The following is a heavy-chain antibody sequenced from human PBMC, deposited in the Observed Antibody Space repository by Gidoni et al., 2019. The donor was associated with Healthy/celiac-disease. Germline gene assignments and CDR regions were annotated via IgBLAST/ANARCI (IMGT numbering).Heavy chain of an antibody. CDR1: GFTFSSYW. J-gene: IGHJ2*01. V-gene: IGHV3-7*01. CDR2: IKQDGSEK. Sequence: EVQLVESGGGLVQPGGSLRLSCAASGFTFSSYWMSWVRQAPGKGLEWVANIKQDGSEKYYVDSVKGRFTISRDNAKNSLYLQMNSLRAEDTAVYYCAREPEQWLVRYWYFDLWGRGTLVTVSS. CDR3: AREPEQWLVRYWYFDL. D-gene: IGHD6-19*01.